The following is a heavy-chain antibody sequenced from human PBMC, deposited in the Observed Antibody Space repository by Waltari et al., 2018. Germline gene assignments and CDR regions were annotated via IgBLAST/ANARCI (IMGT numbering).Heavy chain of an antibody. J-gene: IGHJ3*02. D-gene: IGHD6-13*01. CDR1: GFTFSSYS. CDR3: ARDRVDSSWFDAFDI. V-gene: IGHV3-48*01. CDR2: ISSSSSTI. Sequence: EVQLVESGGGLVQPGGSLRLSCAASGFTFSSYSMNWVRQAPGKGLEWVSYISSSSSTIYYADSVKGRFTISRDNAKNSLYLQMNSLRAEDTAVYYCARDRVDSSWFDAFDIWGQGTMVTVSS.